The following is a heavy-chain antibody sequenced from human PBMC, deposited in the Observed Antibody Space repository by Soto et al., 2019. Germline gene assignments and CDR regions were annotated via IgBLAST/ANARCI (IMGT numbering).Heavy chain of an antibody. CDR1: GFTFSSYA. CDR3: VKDNGGGSGSHTRFDY. V-gene: IGHV3-64D*06. D-gene: IGHD3-10*01. J-gene: IGHJ4*02. Sequence: GSLRLSCSASGFTFSSYAMHWVRQAPGKGLEYVSAISSNGGSTYYADSVKGRFTISRDNSKNTLYLQMSSLRAEDTAVYYCVKDNGGGSGSHTRFDYWGQGTLVTVYS. CDR2: ISSNGGST.